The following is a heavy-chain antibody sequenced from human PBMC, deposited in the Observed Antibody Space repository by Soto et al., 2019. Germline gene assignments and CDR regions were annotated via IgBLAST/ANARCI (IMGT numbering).Heavy chain of an antibody. Sequence: AXVKVSCKASGYTFTNSYIHWVRQAPGQGLEWMALLNPNGGSTNYAQNFQGRVTVTRDTSTSTVYMELTSLTSEDTAVYYCARNLAAGDYWGQGTLVTVSS. CDR2: LNPNGGST. CDR3: ARNLAAGDY. J-gene: IGHJ4*02. V-gene: IGHV1-46*01. CDR1: GYTFTNSY. D-gene: IGHD6-13*01.